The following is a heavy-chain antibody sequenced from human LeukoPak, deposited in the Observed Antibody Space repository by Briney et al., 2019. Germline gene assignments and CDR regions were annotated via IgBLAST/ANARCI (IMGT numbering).Heavy chain of an antibody. D-gene: IGHD3-22*01. Sequence: GGSLRLSCAASGFTFSSYSMNWVRQAPGKGLEWVSSISSSSSYIYYADSVKGRFTISRDNAKNSLYLQMNSLRAEDTAVYYCARGPEDYYDSSGYYPNNYWGQGTLVTVSS. CDR3: ARGPEDYYDSSGYYPNNY. V-gene: IGHV3-21*01. CDR2: ISSSSSYI. J-gene: IGHJ4*02. CDR1: GFTFSSYS.